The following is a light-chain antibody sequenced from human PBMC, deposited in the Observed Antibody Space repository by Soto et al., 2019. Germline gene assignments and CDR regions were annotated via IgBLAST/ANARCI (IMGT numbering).Light chain of an antibody. J-gene: IGKJ5*01. CDR1: QSVDIN. CDR3: QQYRSWPRT. V-gene: IGKV3-15*01. CDR2: GAS. Sequence: EIVMTQSPATLSVSPGERVTLSCRASQSVDINLAWYQQKPGQAPRLLIYGASTRATDMSGTFSGRGSGTEFTLTISNVRPEDFAVYYCQQYRSWPRTFGQGTRLEIK.